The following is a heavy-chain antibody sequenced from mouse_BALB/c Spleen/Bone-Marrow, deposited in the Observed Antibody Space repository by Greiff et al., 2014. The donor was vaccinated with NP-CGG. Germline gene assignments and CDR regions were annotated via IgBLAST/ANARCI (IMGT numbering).Heavy chain of an antibody. CDR2: SRNKANDYST. Sequence: EVQLVESGGGLVQPGGSLRLSCETSGFTFSDFYMEWVRQPPGKRLEWIAASRNKANDYSTEYSASVKGRFIVSRDTSQSILYLQMNALRAEDTAMYYCTRDGRFRRPVDYWGQGTSVTVSS. V-gene: IGHV7-1*02. CDR1: GFTFSDFY. CDR3: TRDGRFRRPVDY. J-gene: IGHJ4*01.